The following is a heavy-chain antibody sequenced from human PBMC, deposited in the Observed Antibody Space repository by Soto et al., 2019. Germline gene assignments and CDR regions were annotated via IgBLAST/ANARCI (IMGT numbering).Heavy chain of an antibody. CDR1: GFTFSDYY. CDR3: ARGGDFWSGYYTYYYYYGMDV. J-gene: IGHJ6*02. CDR2: ISSSGSTI. D-gene: IGHD3-3*01. Sequence: GGSLRLSCAASGFTFSDYYMSWIRQAPGKGLEWVSYISSSGSTIYYADSVKGRFTISRDNAKNSLYLQMNSLRAEDTAVYYCARGGDFWSGYYTYYYYYGMDVWGQGTTVTVSS. V-gene: IGHV3-11*01.